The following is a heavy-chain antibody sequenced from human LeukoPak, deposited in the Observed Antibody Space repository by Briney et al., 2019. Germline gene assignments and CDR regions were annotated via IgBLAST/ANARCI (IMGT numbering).Heavy chain of an antibody. D-gene: IGHD1-26*01. V-gene: IGHV1-2*02. J-gene: IGHJ3*02. CDR2: INPNSGGT. Sequence: ASVKVSCKASGYTFTGYYMYWVRQAPGQGLEWMGWINPNSGGTNYAQKFQGRVTMTRDTSISTAYMELSRLRSDDTAVYYCARVLVTWGATNPGAFDIWGQGTMVTVSS. CDR1: GYTFTGYY. CDR3: ARVLVTWGATNPGAFDI.